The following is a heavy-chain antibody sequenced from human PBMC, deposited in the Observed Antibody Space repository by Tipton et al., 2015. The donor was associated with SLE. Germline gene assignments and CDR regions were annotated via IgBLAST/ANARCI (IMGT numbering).Heavy chain of an antibody. CDR1: GFTFSSYA. Sequence: SLRLSCAASGFTFSSYAMSWVRQAPGKGLEWVSAISGSGGSTYYADSVKGRFTISRDNSKNTPYLQMNSLRAEDTAVYYCAKVRAREYYYYGMDVWGQGTTVTVSS. V-gene: IGHV3-23*01. CDR2: ISGSGGST. J-gene: IGHJ6*02. CDR3: AKVRAREYYYYGMDV.